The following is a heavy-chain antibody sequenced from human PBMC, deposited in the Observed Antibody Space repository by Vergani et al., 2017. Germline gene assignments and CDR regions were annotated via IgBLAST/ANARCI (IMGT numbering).Heavy chain of an antibody. CDR1: GFTFNQYG. J-gene: IGHJ6*03. Sequence: QVQLVESGGGVVQPGRSLRLSCAASGFTFNQYGMHWVRQAPGKGLEWVAVTWYDGNNKQYADSVKGRFTISRDNSKSTMYLQMNSLRAEDTAVYYCAGFLEWLTDYYYYYMDVWGKGTTVTVSS. V-gene: IGHV3-33*01. CDR3: AGFLEWLTDYYYYYMDV. D-gene: IGHD3-3*01. CDR2: TWYDGNNK.